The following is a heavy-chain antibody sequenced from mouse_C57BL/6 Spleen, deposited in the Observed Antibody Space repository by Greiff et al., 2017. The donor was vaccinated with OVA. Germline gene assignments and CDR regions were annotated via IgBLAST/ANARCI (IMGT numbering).Heavy chain of an antibody. D-gene: IGHD3-2*02. J-gene: IGHJ3*01. V-gene: IGHV5-6*01. CDR1: GFTFSSYG. CDR2: ISSGGSYT. CDR3: ARQNSSGIWFAY. Sequence: EVMLVESGGDLVKPGGSLKLSCAASGFTFSSYGMSWVRQTPDKRLEWVATISSGGSYTYYPDSVKGRFTISRDNAKNTLYLQMSSLKSEDTAMYYCARQNSSGIWFAYWGQGTLVTVSA.